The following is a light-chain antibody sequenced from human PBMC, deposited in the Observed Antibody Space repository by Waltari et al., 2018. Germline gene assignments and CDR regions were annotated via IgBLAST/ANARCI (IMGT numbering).Light chain of an antibody. CDR3: QQYDVYPWT. CDR2: KAF. J-gene: IGKJ1*01. CDR1: QSISGW. Sequence: DIQMTQSPSTLSAFVGDRVTITCRASQSISGWLAWYQQKPGKAPKLLIYKAFSLESGVPSRFSGSGSGTEFTLTISSLQPDDFATYYCQQYDVYPWTFGQGTKVEIK. V-gene: IGKV1-5*03.